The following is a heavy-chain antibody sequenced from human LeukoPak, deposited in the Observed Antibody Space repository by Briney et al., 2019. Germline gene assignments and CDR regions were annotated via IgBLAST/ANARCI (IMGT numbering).Heavy chain of an antibody. CDR1: GFTFSSYW. D-gene: IGHD2-15*01. CDR2: IKQDGSEK. V-gene: IGHV3-7*01. CDR3: ARESCSGGSCYSGLVAFDI. J-gene: IGHJ3*02. Sequence: PGGPLRLSCAASGFTFSSYWMSWVRQAPGKGLEWVANIKQDGSEKYYVDSVKGRFTISRDNDKNSLYLQMNSLRAEDTAVYYCARESCSGGSCYSGLVAFDIWGQGTMVTVSS.